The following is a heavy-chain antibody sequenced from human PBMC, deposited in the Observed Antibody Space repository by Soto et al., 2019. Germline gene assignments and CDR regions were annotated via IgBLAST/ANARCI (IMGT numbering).Heavy chain of an antibody. V-gene: IGHV3-30*18. CDR3: AKDRRDSGWYEEYYFDY. D-gene: IGHD6-19*01. J-gene: IGHJ4*02. CDR2: ISYDGSNK. CDR1: GFTFSSYG. Sequence: LRLSCAASGFTFSSYGMHWVRQAPGKGLEWVAVISYDGSNKYYADSVKGRFTISRDNSKNTLYLQMNSLRAEDTAVYYCAKDRRDSGWYEEYYFDYWGQGTLVTVSS.